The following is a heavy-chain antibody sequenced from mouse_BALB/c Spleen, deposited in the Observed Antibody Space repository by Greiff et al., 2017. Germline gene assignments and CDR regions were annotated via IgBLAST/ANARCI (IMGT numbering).Heavy chain of an antibody. Sequence: DVMLVESGGGLVQPGGSLRLSCAPSGFTFTDYYMSWVRQPPGKALEWLGFIRNKANGYTTEYSASVKGRFTISRDNSQSILYLQMNTLRAEDSATYYCARDNGNYFDYWGQGTTLTVSS. D-gene: IGHD2-1*01. CDR1: GFTFTDYY. J-gene: IGHJ2*01. CDR2: IRNKANGYTT. V-gene: IGHV7-3*02. CDR3: ARDNGNYFDY.